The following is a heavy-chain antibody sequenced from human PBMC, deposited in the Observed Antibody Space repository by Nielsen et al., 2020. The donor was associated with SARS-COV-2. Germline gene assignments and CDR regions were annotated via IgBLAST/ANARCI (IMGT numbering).Heavy chain of an antibody. D-gene: IGHD6-6*01. CDR3: ARDQVGSSAGYFDY. CDR2: TSYDGSNK. V-gene: IGHV3-30-3*01. Sequence: LSLTCAASGFTFSSYAMHWVRQAPGKGLEWVAVTSYDGSNKYYADSVKGRFTISRDNSKNTLYLQMNSLRAEDTAVYYCARDQVGSSAGYFDYWGQGTLVTVSS. CDR1: GFTFSSYA. J-gene: IGHJ4*02.